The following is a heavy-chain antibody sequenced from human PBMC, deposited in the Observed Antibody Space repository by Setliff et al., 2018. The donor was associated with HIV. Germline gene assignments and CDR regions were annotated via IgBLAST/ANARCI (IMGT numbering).Heavy chain of an antibody. CDR2: IVGSGGST. D-gene: IGHD3-10*01. Sequence: GGSLRLSCAASGFTFSSYAMSWVRQAPGKGLEWVSAIVGSGGSTYYADSVKGRFTISRDNSKNTLYLQMNSLRAEDTAVYYCANSAFRGVIWAWGQGTLVTVSS. CDR3: ANSAFRGVIWA. CDR1: GFTFSSYA. J-gene: IGHJ5*02. V-gene: IGHV3-23*01.